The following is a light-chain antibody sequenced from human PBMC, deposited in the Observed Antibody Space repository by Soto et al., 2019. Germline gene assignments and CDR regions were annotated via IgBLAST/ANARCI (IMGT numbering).Light chain of an antibody. CDR3: HQYASAPQT. CDR2: DAS. Sequence: EMVLTQSPGTLSLSTGERATLSCRASQSVAKNYLAWYQQEPGQAPRLLIYDASKWATGIQDRFSGSGSGTDFTLTISRLEPEDFAVYYCHQYASAPQTFGQGTKVAIK. CDR1: QSVAKNY. J-gene: IGKJ1*01. V-gene: IGKV3-20*01.